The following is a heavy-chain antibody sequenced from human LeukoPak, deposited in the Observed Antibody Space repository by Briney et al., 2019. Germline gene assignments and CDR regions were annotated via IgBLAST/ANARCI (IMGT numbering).Heavy chain of an antibody. Sequence: GGSLRLSCAASGFTFSCYGMHWVSQAPGKGLEWVAVISYDGSNKYYADSVKGRFTISRDNSKNTLYLQMNSLRAEDTAVYYCARGKLEDARLLWFGEFSAFDIWGQGTMVTVSS. CDR1: GFTFSCYG. CDR2: ISYDGSNK. J-gene: IGHJ3*02. D-gene: IGHD3-10*01. V-gene: IGHV3-30*03. CDR3: ARGKLEDARLLWFGEFSAFDI.